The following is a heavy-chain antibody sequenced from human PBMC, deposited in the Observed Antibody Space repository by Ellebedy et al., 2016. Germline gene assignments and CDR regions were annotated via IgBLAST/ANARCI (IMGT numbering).Heavy chain of an antibody. J-gene: IGHJ4*02. Sequence: GESLKISCAVSGFTFGDYYMDWVRQAPGKGLEWVANIKEDGSERHYVDSVEGRFTISRDNAKNSLYLQMDNLGAEDTAVYYCARGGNHFFGHWGQGNLVTVSS. V-gene: IGHV3-7*03. CDR1: GFTFGDYY. D-gene: IGHD4-23*01. CDR3: ARGGNHFFGH. CDR2: IKEDGSER.